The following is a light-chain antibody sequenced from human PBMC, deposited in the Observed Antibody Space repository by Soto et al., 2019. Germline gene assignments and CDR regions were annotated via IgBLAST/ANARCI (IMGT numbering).Light chain of an antibody. V-gene: IGLV2-14*03. Sequence: ALTQPASVSGSPGQSIAISCTGSSSDVGGYKYVSWYQQHPGKAPKLMIYDVSNRPSGVSDRFSGSKSGNTASLTISGLQSEDEADYYCSSYTSSNSYVFGTGTKVTV. J-gene: IGLJ1*01. CDR3: SSYTSSNSYV. CDR2: DVS. CDR1: SSDVGGYKY.